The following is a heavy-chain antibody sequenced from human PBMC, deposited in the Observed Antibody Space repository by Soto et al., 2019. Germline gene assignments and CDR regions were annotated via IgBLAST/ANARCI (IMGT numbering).Heavy chain of an antibody. CDR2: ISYDGSNK. V-gene: IGHV3-30*03. CDR1: GFTFSSYG. D-gene: IGHD3-22*01. J-gene: IGHJ5*02. CDR3: ARANYYDSSGRGSWFDP. Sequence: GGSLRLSCAASGFTFSSYGMHWVRQAPGKGLEWVAVISYDGSNKYYADSVKGRFTISRDNSKNTLYLQMNSLRAEDTAVYYCARANYYDSSGRGSWFDPWGQGTLVTVSS.